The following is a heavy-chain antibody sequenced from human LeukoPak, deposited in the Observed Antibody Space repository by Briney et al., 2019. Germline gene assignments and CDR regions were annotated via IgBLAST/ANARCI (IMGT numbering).Heavy chain of an antibody. Sequence: SETLSLTCTVSGGSISSYYWSWIRRPPGKGLEWIGYIYYSGSTNYNPSLKSRVTISVDTSKNQFSLKLSSVTAADTAVYYCAREVRRGWFDPWGQGTLVTVSS. CDR2: IYYSGST. J-gene: IGHJ5*02. D-gene: IGHD3-10*01. CDR3: AREVRRGWFDP. V-gene: IGHV4-59*01. CDR1: GGSISSYY.